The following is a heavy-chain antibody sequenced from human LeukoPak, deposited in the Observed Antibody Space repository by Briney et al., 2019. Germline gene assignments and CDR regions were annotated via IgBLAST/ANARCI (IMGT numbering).Heavy chain of an antibody. CDR3: ARDLRCSSTSCYNWFDP. J-gene: IGHJ5*02. Sequence: GGSLRLSRAASGFTFSSYSMNWVRQAPGKGLEWVSYISSSSSTIYYADSVKGRFTISRDNAKNSLYLQMNSLRAEDTAIYYCARDLRCSSTSCYNWFDPWGQGTLVTVSS. D-gene: IGHD2-2*01. V-gene: IGHV3-48*01. CDR2: ISSSSSTI. CDR1: GFTFSSYS.